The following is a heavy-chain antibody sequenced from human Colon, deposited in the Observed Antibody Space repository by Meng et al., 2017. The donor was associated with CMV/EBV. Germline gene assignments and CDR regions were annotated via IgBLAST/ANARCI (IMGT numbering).Heavy chain of an antibody. Sequence: GESLKISCAASGFTFNFYAMHWVRQAPGKGLEWVALVSYDGGSSYISDSVKGRFTISRDNSNNTLYLQMDSLRVDDTAMYYCARDYYGAGGDFILQFWGQGTLVTVSS. J-gene: IGHJ4*02. CDR1: GFTFNFYA. CDR2: VSYDGGSS. V-gene: IGHV3-30*04. D-gene: IGHD3-10*01. CDR3: ARDYYGAGGDFILQF.